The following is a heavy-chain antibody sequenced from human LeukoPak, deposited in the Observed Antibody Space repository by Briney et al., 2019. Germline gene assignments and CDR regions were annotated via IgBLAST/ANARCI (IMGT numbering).Heavy chain of an antibody. CDR2: INHSGST. J-gene: IGHJ3*02. V-gene: IGHV4-34*01. CDR1: GGSFSGYY. Sequence: PSETLSLTCAVYGGSFSGYYWSWIRQPPGKGLEWIGEINHSGSTNYNPSLKSRVTISVDTSKNQFSLKLSSVTAADTAVYYCACDCCDIDAFDIWGQGTVVTVSS. D-gene: IGHD2-21*02. CDR3: ACDCCDIDAFDI.